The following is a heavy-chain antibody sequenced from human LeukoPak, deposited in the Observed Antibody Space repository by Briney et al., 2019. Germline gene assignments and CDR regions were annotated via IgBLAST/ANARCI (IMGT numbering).Heavy chain of an antibody. D-gene: IGHD2-2*01. CDR2: IYYSGST. CDR1: GYSISSGYY. CDR3: ARDRGDCSSTSCLDAFDI. Sequence: SETLSLTCTVSGYSISSGYYWGWIRQPPGKGLEWIGHIYYSGSTNYNPSLKSRVTISVDTSKNQFSLKLSSVTAADTAVYYCARDRGDCSSTSCLDAFDIWGQGTMVTVSS. V-gene: IGHV4-38-2*02. J-gene: IGHJ3*02.